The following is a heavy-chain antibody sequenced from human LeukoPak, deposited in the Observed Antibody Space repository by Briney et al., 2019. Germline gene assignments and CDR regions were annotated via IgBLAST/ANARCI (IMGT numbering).Heavy chain of an antibody. CDR2: ISYDGSNK. Sequence: GGSLRLSCAASGFTFSSYAMSWVRQAPGKGLEWVAVISYDGSNKYYADSVKGRFTISRDNSKNTLYLQMNSLRAEDTAVYYCAREDGYGAYYFDYWGQGTLVTVSS. CDR3: AREDGYGAYYFDY. D-gene: IGHD5-18*01. J-gene: IGHJ4*02. CDR1: GFTFSSYA. V-gene: IGHV3-30-3*01.